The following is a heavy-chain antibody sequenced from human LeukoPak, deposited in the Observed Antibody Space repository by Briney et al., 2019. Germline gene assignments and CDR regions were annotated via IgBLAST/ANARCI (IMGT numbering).Heavy chain of an antibody. D-gene: IGHD3-22*01. CDR2: ISGSGSST. Sequence: PGGSLRLSCAASGFTFSDYYMSWIRQAPGKGLEWVSYISGSGSSTYYADSVKGRFTISRDNAKNSLYLQMNSLRAEDTAVYFCARVRYDSSGYYYGARYAFDIWGQGTMVTVFS. CDR1: GFTFSDYY. CDR3: ARVRYDSSGYYYGARYAFDI. V-gene: IGHV3-11*01. J-gene: IGHJ3*02.